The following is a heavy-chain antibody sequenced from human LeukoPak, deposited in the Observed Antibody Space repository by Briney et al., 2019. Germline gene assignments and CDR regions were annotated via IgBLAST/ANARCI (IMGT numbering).Heavy chain of an antibody. CDR2: ISGGGATS. V-gene: IGHV3-23*01. CDR3: AKDGSSGIAATADAFDI. D-gene: IGHD6-13*01. CDR1: GFTFNTYA. Sequence: GGSLRLSCAASGFTFNTYAMSWVRQAPGKGLEWVSAISGGGATSYYADSVEGRFTISRDNSKNTLYLQMNSLRAEDTAIYYCAKDGSSGIAATADAFDIWGQGTMVTVSS. J-gene: IGHJ3*02.